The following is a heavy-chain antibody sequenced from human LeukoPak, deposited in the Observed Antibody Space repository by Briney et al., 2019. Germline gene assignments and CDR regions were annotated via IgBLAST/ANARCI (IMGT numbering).Heavy chain of an antibody. J-gene: IGHJ6*02. Sequence: GGSLRLSCAASGFTFSTYAVNWVRQAPGKGLEWVSTISGSGDSTYYADSVKGRFTISRDNSKDTLYLQMSSVRVDDTAVYYCARDTPIVVVPAAILVNYYYYGMDVWGQGTTVTVSS. D-gene: IGHD2-2*02. V-gene: IGHV3-23*01. CDR2: ISGSGDST. CDR1: GFTFSTYA. CDR3: ARDTPIVVVPAAILVNYYYYGMDV.